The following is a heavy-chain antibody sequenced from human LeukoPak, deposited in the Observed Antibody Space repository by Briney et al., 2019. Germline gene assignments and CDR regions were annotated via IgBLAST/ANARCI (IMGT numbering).Heavy chain of an antibody. CDR2: IKQGGSEK. CDR3: ARSDYYDSSGNFYFDY. D-gene: IGHD3-22*01. Sequence: GGSLRLSCTVSGFTFSSYWMSWVRQAPGKGLEWVANIKQGGSEKNYGDSVKGRFTISRDNAKNSLYLQMNSLRAEDTAVYYCARSDYYDSSGNFYFDYWGQGTLVTVSS. V-gene: IGHV3-7*01. CDR1: GFTFSSYW. J-gene: IGHJ4*02.